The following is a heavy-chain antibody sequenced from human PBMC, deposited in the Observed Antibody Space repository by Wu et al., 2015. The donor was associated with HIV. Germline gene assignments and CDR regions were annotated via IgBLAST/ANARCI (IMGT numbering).Heavy chain of an antibody. D-gene: IGHD2-2*01. Sequence: QVQLVQSGAEVKKPGASVKISCKASGYTFTNYYIHWVRQAPGQRLEWMGLIYPPDGSTSYPQNFQGGVTMTRDTSTSTVYMELTSLRFEDTAIYYCARDLGLVVVPAGSVDYYYGMDVWGQGP. CDR3: ARDLGLVVVPAGSVDYYYGMDV. CDR2: IYPPDGST. CDR1: GYTFTNYY. V-gene: IGHV1-46*01. J-gene: IGHJ6*02.